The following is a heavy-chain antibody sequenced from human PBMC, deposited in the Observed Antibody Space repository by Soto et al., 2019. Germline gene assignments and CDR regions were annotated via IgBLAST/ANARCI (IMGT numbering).Heavy chain of an antibody. CDR2: IYYSGST. Sequence: SETLSLTXTVSGGSISSSSYYWGWIRQPPGKGLEWIGSIYYSGSTYYNPSLKSRVTISVDTSKNQFSLKLSSVTAADTAVYYCARLNIVVVPAAPIYWGQGTLVTVSS. CDR1: GGSISSSSYY. V-gene: IGHV4-39*01. CDR3: ARLNIVVVPAAPIY. D-gene: IGHD2-2*01. J-gene: IGHJ4*02.